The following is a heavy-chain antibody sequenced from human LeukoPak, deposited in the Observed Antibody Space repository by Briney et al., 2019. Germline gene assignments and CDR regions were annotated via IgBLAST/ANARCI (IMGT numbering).Heavy chain of an antibody. CDR3: ARGYSYGYVAFDI. CDR2: INPSSGGT. Sequence: GASVKDSCKASGYSFTGHYMHWVRQAPGQGLEWMGWINPSSGGTNYAQKFQGSVTMTGDTSISTAYMELSRLTSDDTAVYYCARGYSYGYVAFDIWGQGTMVTVSS. D-gene: IGHD5-18*01. V-gene: IGHV1-2*02. CDR1: GYSFTGHY. J-gene: IGHJ3*02.